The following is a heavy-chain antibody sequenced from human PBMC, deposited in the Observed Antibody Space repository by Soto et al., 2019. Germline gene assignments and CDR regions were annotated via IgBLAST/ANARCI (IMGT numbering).Heavy chain of an antibody. CDR3: FRSAIYDVFDI. Sequence: GASVKVSCKASGYTFTGYYMHWVRQAPGQGLEWMGWINPNSGGTNYAQKFQGWVTMTRDTSISTAYMELSRLRSDDTAVYYCFRSAIYDVFDIWGKGTMVTVSS. J-gene: IGHJ3*02. CDR1: GYTFTGYY. D-gene: IGHD2-2*01. V-gene: IGHV1-2*04. CDR2: INPNSGGT.